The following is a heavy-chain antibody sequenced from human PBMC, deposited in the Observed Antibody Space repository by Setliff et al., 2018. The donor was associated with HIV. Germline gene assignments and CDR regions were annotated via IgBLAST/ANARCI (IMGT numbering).Heavy chain of an antibody. V-gene: IGHV4-39*02. Sequence: SETLSLTCSVSGDSINSDNFYWAWIRQPPGKELEWIGSVFYNGNTFYNPSLKSRVTLSIDTSRNQFSLRLISVTAADTAFYYCARVVRSPIMSPSGLSCDYWGQGTLVTVSS. CDR1: GDSINSDNFY. D-gene: IGHD3-10*01. J-gene: IGHJ4*02. CDR3: ARVVRSPIMSPSGLSCDY. CDR2: VFYNGNT.